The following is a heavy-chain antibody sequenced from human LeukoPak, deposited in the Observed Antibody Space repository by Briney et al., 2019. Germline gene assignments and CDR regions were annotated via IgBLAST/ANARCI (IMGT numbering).Heavy chain of an antibody. J-gene: IGHJ6*04. D-gene: IGHD3-10*01. CDR3: ARVYGSGSYDYYYGMDV. Sequence: GASVKVSCKVSGYTFTSYAMYWVRQAPGQRLEWMGWINAGNGNTKYSQKFQGRVTITRDTSASTAYMQLSSLRSEDTAVYYCARVYGSGSYDYYYGMDVWGKGTTVTVSS. V-gene: IGHV1-3*01. CDR1: GYTFTSYA. CDR2: INAGNGNT.